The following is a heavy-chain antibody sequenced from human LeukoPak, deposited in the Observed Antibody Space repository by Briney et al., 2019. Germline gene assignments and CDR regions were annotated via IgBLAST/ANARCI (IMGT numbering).Heavy chain of an antibody. J-gene: IGHJ5*02. CDR1: GGPISSYY. Sequence: SETLSLTCTVSGGPISSYYWSWIRQPPGKGLEWIGYIYYSGSTNYNPSLKSRVTISVDTSKNQFSLKLSSVTAADTAVYYCARTYDSSGYYYSSYWFDPWGQGTLVTVSS. D-gene: IGHD3-22*01. CDR3: ARTYDSSGYYYSSYWFDP. CDR2: IYYSGST. V-gene: IGHV4-59*01.